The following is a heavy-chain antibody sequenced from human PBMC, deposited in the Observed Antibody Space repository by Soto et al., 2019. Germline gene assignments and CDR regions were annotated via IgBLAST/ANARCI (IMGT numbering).Heavy chain of an antibody. CDR2: IYYSGST. CDR3: ARFEGITMVRGVITV. V-gene: IGHV4-31*03. CDR1: GGSISSGGYY. Sequence: QVQLQESGPGLVRPSQTLSLTCTVSGGSISSGGYYWSWIRQHPGKGLEWIGYIYYSGSTYYNPSLKSRVTISVDTSKNQFSLKLSSVTAADTAVYYCARFEGITMVRGVITVWGQGTLVTVSS. D-gene: IGHD3-10*01. J-gene: IGHJ4*02.